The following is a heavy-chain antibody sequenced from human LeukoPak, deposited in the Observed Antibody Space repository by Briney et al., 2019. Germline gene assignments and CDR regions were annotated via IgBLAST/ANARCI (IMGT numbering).Heavy chain of an antibody. CDR3: ARGEGWHCSGSDCFTHWFDP. V-gene: IGHV3-74*01. J-gene: IGHJ5*02. CDR1: GFTFNNYW. Sequence: GWSLRLSCAASGFTFNNYWMHWVRQVPGKGLVWVSRIDNGGSDTRHADSVKGRFTISRDNAKNTLYLQMNSLRAEDTAVYYCARGEGWHCSGSDCFTHWFDPWGQGTLVTVSS. D-gene: IGHD2-15*01. CDR2: IDNGGSDT.